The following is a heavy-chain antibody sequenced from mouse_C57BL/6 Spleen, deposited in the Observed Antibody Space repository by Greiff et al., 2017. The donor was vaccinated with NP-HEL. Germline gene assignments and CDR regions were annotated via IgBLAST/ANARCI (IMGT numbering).Heavy chain of an antibody. CDR2: IHPNSGST. V-gene: IGHV1-64*01. CDR3: ARITTVVDLYAMDD. Sequence: QVQLQQPGAELVKPGASVKLSCKASGYTFTSYWMHWVKQRPGQGLEWIGMIHPNSGSTNYNEKFKSKATLTVDKSSSTAYMQLSSLTSEDSAVYYCARITTVVDLYAMDDWGQGTSVTVSS. J-gene: IGHJ4*01. CDR1: GYTFTSYW. D-gene: IGHD1-1*01.